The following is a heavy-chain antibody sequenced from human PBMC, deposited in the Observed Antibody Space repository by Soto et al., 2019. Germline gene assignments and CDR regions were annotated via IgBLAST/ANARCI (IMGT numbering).Heavy chain of an antibody. J-gene: IGHJ4*02. CDR1: GFTFNTYS. CDR2: IWYDGTQK. V-gene: IGHV3-33*01. D-gene: IGHD4-17*01. CDR3: ASAGGPTVTGIWHFDS. Sequence: PGGSLRLSCEASGFTFNTYSMHWVRQAPGKGLEWLAAIWYDGTQKYYADSVKGRFIISRDNSKKTLYLEMNSLRAEDTAVYYCASAGGPTVTGIWHFDSWGEGTPVTVSS.